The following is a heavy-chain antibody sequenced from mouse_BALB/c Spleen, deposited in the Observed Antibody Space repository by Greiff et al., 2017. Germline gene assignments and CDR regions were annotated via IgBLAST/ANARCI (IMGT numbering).Heavy chain of an antibody. J-gene: IGHJ3*01. CDR2: IDPYDSET. D-gene: IGHD2-1*01. V-gene: IGHV1-74*04. Sequence: QLQQPGAELVRPGASVKLSCKASGYTFTSYWMNWVKQRPEQGLEWIGRIDPYDSETHYNQKFKDKAILTVDKSSSTAYMQLSSLTSEDSAVDYCARQGGNCVKDWFAYWGQGTLVTVSA. CDR3: ARQGGNCVKDWFAY. CDR1: GYTFTSYW.